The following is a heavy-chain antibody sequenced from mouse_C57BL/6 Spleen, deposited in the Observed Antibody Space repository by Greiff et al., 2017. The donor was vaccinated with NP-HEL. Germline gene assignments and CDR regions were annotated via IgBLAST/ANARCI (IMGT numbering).Heavy chain of an antibody. J-gene: IGHJ4*01. CDR3: TRHAMDY. Sequence: VQLQESGAELVRPGASVTLSCKASGYTFTDYEMHWVKQTPVHGLEWIGAIDPETGGTAYNQKFKGKAILTADKSSSTAYMELRSLTSEDSAVYYCTRHAMDYWGQGTSVTVSS. CDR1: GYTFTDYE. CDR2: IDPETGGT. V-gene: IGHV1-15*01.